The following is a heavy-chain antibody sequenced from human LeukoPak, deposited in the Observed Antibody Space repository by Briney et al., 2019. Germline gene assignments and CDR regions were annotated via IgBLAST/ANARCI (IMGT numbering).Heavy chain of an antibody. CDR1: GGSISSYY. CDR2: IYYSGST. D-gene: IGHD3-3*01. J-gene: IGHJ6*02. Sequence: SETLSLTCTVSGGSISSYYWSWIRQPPGKGLEWIGYIYYSGSTNYSPSLKSRVTISVDTSKNQFSLKLSSVTAADTAVYYCARYYDFWSGQSTPYYGMDVWGQGTTVTVSS. CDR3: ARYYDFWSGQSTPYYGMDV. V-gene: IGHV4-59*01.